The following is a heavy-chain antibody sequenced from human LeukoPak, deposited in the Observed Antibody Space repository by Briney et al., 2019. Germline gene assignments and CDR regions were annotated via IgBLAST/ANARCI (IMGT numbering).Heavy chain of an antibody. V-gene: IGHV1-2*02. Sequence: ASVKVSCKASGYTFTGYYIHWVRQAPGQGLEWMGWINPNSGGTNYAQKFQGRVTMTRDTSIDTAYMELSRLRSDDTAVYYCARVDTAMVDFDYWGQGTLVTVSS. D-gene: IGHD5-18*01. J-gene: IGHJ4*02. CDR2: INPNSGGT. CDR1: GYTFTGYY. CDR3: ARVDTAMVDFDY.